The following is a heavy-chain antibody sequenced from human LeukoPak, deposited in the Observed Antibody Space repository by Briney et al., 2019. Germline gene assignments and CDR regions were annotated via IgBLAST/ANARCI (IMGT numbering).Heavy chain of an antibody. CDR3: AKTHSGYDHGMDV. CDR2: INPNSGGT. V-gene: IGHV1-2*02. Sequence: EASVKVSCKASGYTFTGYYMHWVRQAPGQGLEWMGWINPNSGGTNYAQKFQGRVTMTRDTSISTAYMELSRLRSDDTAVYYCAKTHSGYDHGMDVWGQGTTVTVSS. J-gene: IGHJ6*02. CDR1: GYTFTGYY. D-gene: IGHD5-12*01.